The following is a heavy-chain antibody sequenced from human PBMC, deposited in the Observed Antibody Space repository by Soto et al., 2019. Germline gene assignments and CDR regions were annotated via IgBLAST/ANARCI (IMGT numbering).Heavy chain of an antibody. J-gene: IGHJ4*02. V-gene: IGHV4-59*01. CDR3: AREVRGFDY. CDR1: VGSISSYY. Sequence: SETLSLTCTVSVGSISSYYWSWIRQPPGKGLEWIGYIYYSGSTNYNPSLKSRVTISVDTSKNQFSLKLSSVTAADTAVYYCAREVRGFDYWGQGTLVTVSS. CDR2: IYYSGST.